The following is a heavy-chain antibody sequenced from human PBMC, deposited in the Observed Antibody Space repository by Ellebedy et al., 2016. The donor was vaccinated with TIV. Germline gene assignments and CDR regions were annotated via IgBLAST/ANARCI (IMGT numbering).Heavy chain of an antibody. V-gene: IGHV3-15*01. CDR2: IKSKTDGGAA. CDR3: TTVYRYNYDAV. J-gene: IGHJ4*02. CDR1: GFTFSNAW. Sequence: PGGSLRLSCAASGFTFSNAWMNWVRQAPGKGLEWVGRIKSKTDGGAADYAAPVKGRFTISRDDSKNTLYLQMNSLKTEDTAVYFCTTVYRYNYDAVWGQGTLVTVSS. D-gene: IGHD5-18*01.